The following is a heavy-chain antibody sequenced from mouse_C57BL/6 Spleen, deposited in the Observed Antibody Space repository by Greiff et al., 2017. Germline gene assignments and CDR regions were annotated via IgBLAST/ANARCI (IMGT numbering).Heavy chain of an antibody. CDR1: GYTFTSYW. CDR2: IYPGSGST. D-gene: IGHD2-2*01. J-gene: IGHJ2*01. Sequence: QVQLQQPGAELVKPGASVKMSCKASGYTFTSYWITWVKQRPGQGLEWIGDIYPGSGSTNYNEKFKSKATLTVDTSSSTAYMQLSSLTSEDSAVYYCARDEGYTYYVDYWGQGTTLTVSS. V-gene: IGHV1-55*01. CDR3: ARDEGYTYYVDY.